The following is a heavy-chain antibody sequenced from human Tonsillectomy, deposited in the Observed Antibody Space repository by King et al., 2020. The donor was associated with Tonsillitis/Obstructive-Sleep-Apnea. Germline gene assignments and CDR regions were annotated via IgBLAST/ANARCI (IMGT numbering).Heavy chain of an antibody. J-gene: IGHJ4*02. CDR3: ARDPPVEYGDYDHRYFDY. D-gene: IGHD4-17*01. CDR2: IIPILGIA. Sequence: QLVQSGAEVKKPGSSVKVSCKASGGTFSSYAISWVRQAPGQGLEWMGRIIPILGIANYAQKFQGRVTITADKSTSTAYMELSSLRSEDTAVYYCARDPPVEYGDYDHRYFDYWGQGTLVTVSS. V-gene: IGHV1-69*04. CDR1: GGTFSSYA.